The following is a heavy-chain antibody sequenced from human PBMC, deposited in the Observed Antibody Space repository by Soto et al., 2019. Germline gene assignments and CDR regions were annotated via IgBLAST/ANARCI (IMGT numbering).Heavy chain of an antibody. CDR3: ARAIGHCSSSSCYTFDY. V-gene: IGHV5-51*01. CDR2: IYPVDSDT. CDR1: GYSFNIYW. Sequence: GESLKISCKTSGYSFNIYWIGWVRQTPGKGLEWMGIIYPVDSDTRYSPSFQGQVTISVDKSINTAYLQWSSLKASDTAMYYCARAIGHCSSSSCYTFDYWGQGTVVTVSS. D-gene: IGHD2-2*02. J-gene: IGHJ4*02.